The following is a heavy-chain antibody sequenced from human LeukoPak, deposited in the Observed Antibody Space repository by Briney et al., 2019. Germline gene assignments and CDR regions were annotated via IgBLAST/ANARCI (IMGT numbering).Heavy chain of an antibody. CDR1: GFTFSDYY. V-gene: IGHV3-20*04. CDR2: INWNGGTT. D-gene: IGHD2-2*01. Sequence: GGSLRLSCTASGFTFSDYYMSWIRQAPGKGLEWVSGINWNGGTTDYGDPVKGRFTISRDNAKNSLYLQMNSLRDEDTAVYYCARAYLAHFDYWGQGTLVTVSS. J-gene: IGHJ4*02. CDR3: ARAYLAHFDY.